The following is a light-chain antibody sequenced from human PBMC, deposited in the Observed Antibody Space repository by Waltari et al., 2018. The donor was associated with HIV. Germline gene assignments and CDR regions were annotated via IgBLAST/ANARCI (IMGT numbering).Light chain of an antibody. CDR1: QSLLYTSNNKDS. CDR3: QQYSITQYS. J-gene: IGKJ2*03. V-gene: IGKV4-1*01. Sequence: DIVMTQSPDSLAVSLGGRATINCKSSQSLLYTSNNKDSLAWYQQKPGQPPKLLIYWASTRESGVPVRFSGSGSGTDFTLTISTLQPEDVAVYYCQQYSITQYSFDQGTKLEIK. CDR2: WAS.